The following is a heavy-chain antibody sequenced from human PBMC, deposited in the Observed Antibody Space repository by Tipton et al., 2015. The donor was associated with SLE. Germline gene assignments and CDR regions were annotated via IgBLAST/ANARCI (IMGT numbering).Heavy chain of an antibody. CDR3: ATSYYDFWSGWDY. J-gene: IGHJ4*02. D-gene: IGHD3-3*01. CDR2: IKQDGNEK. V-gene: IGHV3-7*01. CDR1: GFTFSDYW. Sequence: GSLRLSCAASGFTFSDYWMSWVRQAPGMGLEWVANIKQDGNEKYYVDSVKGRFTISTDNAKNSLYLQMSSLRADDTAVYYCATSYYDFWSGWDYWGQGXLVTVSS.